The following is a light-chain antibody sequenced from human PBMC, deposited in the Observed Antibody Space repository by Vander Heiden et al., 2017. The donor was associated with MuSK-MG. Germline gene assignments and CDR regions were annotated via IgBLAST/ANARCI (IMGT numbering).Light chain of an antibody. CDR1: QSMSNY. CDR2: AAS. J-gene: IGKJ4*01. Sequence: QMTQSPSSLSASVGDRVTITCRASQSMSNYLNWYQQKPGKAPKILIYAASTLNSGVPSRFSGSGSGTDFTLTINTVQPEDFATYYCQQSDSSPITFGGGTKVEIK. CDR3: QQSDSSPIT. V-gene: IGKV1-39*01.